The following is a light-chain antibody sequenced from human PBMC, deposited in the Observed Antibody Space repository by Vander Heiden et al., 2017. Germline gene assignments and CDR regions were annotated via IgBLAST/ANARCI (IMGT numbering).Light chain of an antibody. CDR2: GAS. V-gene: IGKV3-15*01. CDR1: KSVSSS. Sequence: DIVMPYPPATLSVSAGERATLSCRARKSVSSSIAWYQQKPGQAPGLLIYGASTRATGIPARFSGSGSGTEFTLTISSLQSEDFAVYYCQQDKNWPPLTFGGGTKVEIK. J-gene: IGKJ4*01. CDR3: QQDKNWPPLT.